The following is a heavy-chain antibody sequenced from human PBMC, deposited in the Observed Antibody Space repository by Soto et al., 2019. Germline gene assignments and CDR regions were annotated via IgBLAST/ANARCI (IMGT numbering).Heavy chain of an antibody. CDR2: MNPNSGNT. D-gene: IGHD1-26*01. V-gene: IGHV1-8*01. CDR3: ARETSWSYRLDD. J-gene: IGHJ4*02. Sequence: QVQLVQSGAEVKKPGASVKVSCKASGYTFTSYDINWVRQATGQGLEWMGWMNPNSGNTGYAQKFQGRVTMTRNTSIITAYMELSSRRSEDTAVYYCARETSWSYRLDDWGQGTLCTVSS. CDR1: GYTFTSYD.